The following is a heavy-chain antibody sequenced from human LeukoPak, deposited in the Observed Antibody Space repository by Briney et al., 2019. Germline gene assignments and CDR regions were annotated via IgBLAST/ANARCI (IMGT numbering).Heavy chain of an antibody. Sequence: VASVKVSCKASGGTFSKYTISWVRQRPGQGLEWMGGITPLFGTANYAQKFQGRVTITRDTSASTAYMELSSLRSEDTAVYYCAADSRWAFDIWGRGTMVTVSS. D-gene: IGHD4-23*01. V-gene: IGHV1-69*05. CDR1: GGTFSKYT. CDR2: ITPLFGTA. CDR3: AADSRWAFDI. J-gene: IGHJ3*02.